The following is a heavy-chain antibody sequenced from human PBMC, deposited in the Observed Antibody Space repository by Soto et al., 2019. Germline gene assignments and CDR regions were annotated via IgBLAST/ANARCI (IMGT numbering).Heavy chain of an antibody. D-gene: IGHD5-18*01. CDR3: ARPSRGYSYGFDY. V-gene: IGHV3-21*01. Sequence: GGSLRLSCAASGFTFSSYSMNWVRQAPGKGLEWVSSISSSSSYIYYADSVKGRFTISRDNAKNSLYLQMNSLRAEDTAVYYCARPSRGYSYGFDYWGQGTLVTVSS. CDR1: GFTFSSYS. J-gene: IGHJ4*02. CDR2: ISSSSSYI.